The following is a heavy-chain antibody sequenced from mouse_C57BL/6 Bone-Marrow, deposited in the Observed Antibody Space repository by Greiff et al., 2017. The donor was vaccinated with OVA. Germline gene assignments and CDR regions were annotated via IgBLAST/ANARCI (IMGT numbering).Heavy chain of an antibody. CDR3: ARDVGYFDY. V-gene: IGHV7-1*01. J-gene: IGHJ2*01. Sequence: EVQVVESGGGLVQSGRSLRLSCATSGFTFSDFYMEWVRQAPGKGLEWIAASRNKANDDTTEYSASVKGRFIVSRDTSQSILYLQMNALRAEDTAIYYCARDVGYFDYWGQGTTLTVSS. CDR1: GFTFSDFY. D-gene: IGHD3-3*01. CDR2: SRNKANDDTT.